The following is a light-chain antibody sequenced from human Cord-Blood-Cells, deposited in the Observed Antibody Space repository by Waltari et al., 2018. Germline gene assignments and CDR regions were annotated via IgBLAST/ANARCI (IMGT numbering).Light chain of an antibody. V-gene: IGLV2-23*02. CDR3: CSYAGSSTYV. CDR2: EVS. CDR1: SSDVGRYNL. J-gene: IGLJ1*01. Sequence: QSALTQPASVSGSPGQSITISCTGTSSDVGRYNLVSWYQLHPGKAPKLMIYEVSKPPSGVSNRFSGSKSGNTASLTISGLQAEDEADYYCCSYAGSSTYVFGTGTKVTVL.